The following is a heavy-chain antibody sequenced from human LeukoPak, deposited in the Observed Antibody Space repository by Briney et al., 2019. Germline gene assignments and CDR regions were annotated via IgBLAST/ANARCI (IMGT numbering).Heavy chain of an antibody. Sequence: GGSLRLSCAASGFTFSTYAMSWVRQAPGKGLEWVSAISGSGGRTYYADSVKGRFTISRDNSKNTLYLQMNSLRAEDTAVYYCARGGVNAVTTAVDYWGQGIQVTVSS. CDR3: ARGGVNAVTTAVDY. CDR1: GFTFSTYA. V-gene: IGHV3-23*01. D-gene: IGHD4-17*01. J-gene: IGHJ4*02. CDR2: ISGSGGRT.